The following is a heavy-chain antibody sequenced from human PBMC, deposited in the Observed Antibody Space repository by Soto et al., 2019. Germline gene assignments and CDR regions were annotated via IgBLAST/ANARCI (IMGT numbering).Heavy chain of an antibody. Sequence: SETLSLTSAVSGDSISSGYYWGWIRQPPGKGLEWIGRIYHIGGTYYNPSLKSRVTISVDTSKNQFSLKLSSVTAADTAVYYCARDGPAFSGSYYLYWGQGTLVPVSS. D-gene: IGHD1-26*01. V-gene: IGHV4-38-2*02. J-gene: IGHJ4*02. CDR2: IYHIGGT. CDR3: ARDGPAFSGSYYLY. CDR1: GDSISSGYY.